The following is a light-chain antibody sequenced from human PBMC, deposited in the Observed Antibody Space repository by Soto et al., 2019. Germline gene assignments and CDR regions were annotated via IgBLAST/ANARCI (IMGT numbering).Light chain of an antibody. CDR2: GAS. Sequence: TLSVSPGERATLSCRASQSVSSNLAWYQQKPGQAPRLLIYGASSRATGIPDRFSGSGSGTDFTLTISRLEPEDFAVYYCQQYVISLFT. V-gene: IGKV3-20*01. J-gene: IGKJ3*01. CDR3: QQYVISLFT. CDR1: QSVSSN.